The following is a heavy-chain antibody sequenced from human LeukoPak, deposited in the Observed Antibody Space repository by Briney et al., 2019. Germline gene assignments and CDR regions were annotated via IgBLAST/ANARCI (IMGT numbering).Heavy chain of an antibody. V-gene: IGHV3-30*03. J-gene: IGHJ4*02. CDR2: TSYDGSNK. CDR3: ARDRSSSWALDY. CDR1: GFTFSSHG. Sequence: GGSLRLSCVASGFTFSSHGMHWVRQAPGKGLEGVAITSYDGSNKYFADSVKGRFTISRDSSKNTLYLQMNSLRAEDTAVYYCARDRSSSWALDYWGQGTLVTVSS. D-gene: IGHD6-13*01.